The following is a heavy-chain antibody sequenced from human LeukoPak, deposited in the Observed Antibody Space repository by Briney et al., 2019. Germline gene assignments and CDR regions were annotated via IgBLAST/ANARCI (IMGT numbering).Heavy chain of an antibody. CDR1: GYTFTSYY. CDR2: INPSGGST. V-gene: IGHV1-46*01. CDR3: ARVGFGELYFDY. D-gene: IGHD3-10*01. J-gene: IGHJ4*02. Sequence: ASVKVSCTASGYTFTSYYMHWVRQAPGQGLEWMGIINPSGGSTSCAQKFRGRVTMTRDTSTSTVYMELSSLRSEDTAVYYCARVGFGELYFDYWGQGTLVTVSS.